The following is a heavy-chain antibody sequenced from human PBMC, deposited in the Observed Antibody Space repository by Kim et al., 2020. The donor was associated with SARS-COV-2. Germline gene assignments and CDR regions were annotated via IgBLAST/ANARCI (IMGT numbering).Heavy chain of an antibody. CDR3: AKELSIFGVVISDYYGMDV. CDR2: ISGSGGST. CDR1: GFTFSSYA. Sequence: GGSLRLSCAASGFTFSSYAMSWVRQAPGKGLEWVSAISGSGGSTYYADSVKGRFTISRDNSKNTLYLQMNSLRAEDTAVYYCAKELSIFGVVISDYYGMDVWGQGTTVTVSS. J-gene: IGHJ6*02. V-gene: IGHV3-23*01. D-gene: IGHD3-3*01.